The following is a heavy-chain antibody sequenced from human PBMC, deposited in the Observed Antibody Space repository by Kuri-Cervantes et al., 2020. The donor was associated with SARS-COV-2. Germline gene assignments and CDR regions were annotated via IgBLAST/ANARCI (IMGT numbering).Heavy chain of an antibody. Sequence: GESLKISCSASGFTFINYNMNWVRQAPGKGLEWISYITSRPTMYYADSVKGRFTVSRDNAKDSVYLQMNNLRVEDTAVYYCAREARQYCDSSTCYVGPSDDYWGQGTLVTVSS. CDR2: ITSRPTM. D-gene: IGHD2-2*01. V-gene: IGHV3-48*01. CDR1: GFTFINYN. CDR3: AREARQYCDSSTCYVGPSDDY. J-gene: IGHJ4*02.